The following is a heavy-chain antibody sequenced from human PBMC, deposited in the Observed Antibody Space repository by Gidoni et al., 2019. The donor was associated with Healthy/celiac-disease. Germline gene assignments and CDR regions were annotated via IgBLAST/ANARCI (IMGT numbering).Heavy chain of an antibody. CDR2: INHSGST. CDR3: ARATYYYDSSGYYYVRYFDL. D-gene: IGHD3-22*01. Sequence: QVQLQQWGAGLLKPSETLSLTCAVYGGSFSGSYWSWIRQPPGKGLEWIGEINHSGSTNYNPSLKSRVTISVDTSKNQFSLKLSSVTAADTAVYYCARATYYYDSSGYYYVRYFDLWGRGTLVTVSS. J-gene: IGHJ2*01. V-gene: IGHV4-34*01. CDR1: GGSFSGSY.